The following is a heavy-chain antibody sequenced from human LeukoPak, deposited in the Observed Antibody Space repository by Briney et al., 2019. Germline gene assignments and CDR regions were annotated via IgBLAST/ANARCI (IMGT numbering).Heavy chain of an antibody. CDR2: IYYSGST. CDR1: GGSISSSSYY. CDR3: ARVLWDILTGYYPYYYYYYMDV. D-gene: IGHD3-9*01. V-gene: IGHV4-39*07. Sequence: SSETLSLTCTVSGGSISSSSYYWGWIRQPPGKGLEWIGSIYYSGSTYYNPSLKSRVTISVDTSKNQFSLKLSSVTAADTAVYYCARVLWDILTGYYPYYYYYYMDVWGKGTTVTVSS. J-gene: IGHJ6*03.